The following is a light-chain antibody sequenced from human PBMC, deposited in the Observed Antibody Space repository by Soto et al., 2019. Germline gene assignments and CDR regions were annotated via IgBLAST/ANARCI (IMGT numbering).Light chain of an antibody. Sequence: EIVLTQSPGTLSLAPVERATLSCIASQSVSSSYLAWYQQKPGQAPRLLIYAASTLQSGVPSRFSGSSYGTDFNLTISSLQTEDVATYYCQKYNSAPFTFGGGTKVDIK. CDR2: AAS. V-gene: IGKV3-20*01. CDR1: QSVSSSY. CDR3: QKYNSAPFT. J-gene: IGKJ4*01.